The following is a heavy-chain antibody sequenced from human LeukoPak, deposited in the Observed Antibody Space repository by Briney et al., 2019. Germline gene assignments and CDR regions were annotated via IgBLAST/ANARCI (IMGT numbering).Heavy chain of an antibody. D-gene: IGHD2-15*01. CDR3: ASETNCSGGSCYQT. CDR2: IGYDGSNK. V-gene: IGHV3-33*01. Sequence: GGSLRLSCAASGFTFSSYGMHRVRQAPGKGLEWVAVIGYDGSNKYYADSVKGRFTISRDNSKNTLYLQMNSLRAEDTAVYYCASETNCSGGSCYQTWGQGTLVTVSS. J-gene: IGHJ5*02. CDR1: GFTFSSYG.